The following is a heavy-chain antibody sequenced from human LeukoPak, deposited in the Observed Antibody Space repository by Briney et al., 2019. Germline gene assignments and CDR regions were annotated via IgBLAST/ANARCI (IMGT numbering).Heavy chain of an antibody. J-gene: IGHJ4*02. Sequence: GGSLRLSCAASGFTFSSYAISWVRQAPGEGLEWVSAISKSGDSTYYADSVKGRFTISRDNSKNTIYLQMNSLRVEDTAVYYCAKLSGWTGWFFDYWGQGTVVTASS. V-gene: IGHV3-23*01. CDR2: ISKSGDST. CDR3: AKLSGWTGWFFDY. D-gene: IGHD6-19*01. CDR1: GFTFSSYA.